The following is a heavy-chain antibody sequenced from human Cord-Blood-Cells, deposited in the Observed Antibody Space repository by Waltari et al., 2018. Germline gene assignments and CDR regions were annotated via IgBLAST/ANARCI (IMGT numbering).Heavy chain of an antibody. CDR3: ARAYSGYDLSYYYYMDV. Sequence: VQLVQSGAEVKKPGASVKVSCKASGYTFTSYDINWVRQATGQGLEGMGRMNPNSGNTGYAQKFQGRVTITRNTAISTAYMELSSLRSEDTAVYYCARAYSGYDLSYYYYMDVWGKGTTVTVSS. CDR2: MNPNSGNT. J-gene: IGHJ6*03. V-gene: IGHV1-8*03. CDR1: GYTFTSYD. D-gene: IGHD5-12*01.